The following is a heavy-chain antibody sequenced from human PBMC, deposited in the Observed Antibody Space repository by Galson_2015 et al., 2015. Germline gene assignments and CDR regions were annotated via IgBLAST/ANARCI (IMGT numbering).Heavy chain of an antibody. Sequence: SETLSLTCAVSGSSIRSGYYWGWIRQPPGKGLEWIGSFYHSGSTYYNPSLKSPVTISEDTSKNQFSLKLSSVTAADTALYYCARWSGSYENFDYWGQGTLVTVSS. V-gene: IGHV4-38-2*01. J-gene: IGHJ4*02. D-gene: IGHD1-26*01. CDR2: FYHSGST. CDR1: GSSIRSGYY. CDR3: ARWSGSYENFDY.